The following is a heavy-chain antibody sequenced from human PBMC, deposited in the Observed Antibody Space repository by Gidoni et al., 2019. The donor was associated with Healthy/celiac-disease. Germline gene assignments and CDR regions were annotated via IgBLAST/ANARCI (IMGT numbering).Heavy chain of an antibody. V-gene: IGHV5-10-1*03. J-gene: IGHJ6*02. CDR3: ARHVRPLAVAYYYYYGMDV. CDR2: IDPSDSYT. CDR1: GYSFTSYW. D-gene: IGHD2-15*01. Sequence: EVQLVQSGAEVKKPGESLRISCKGSGYSFTSYWISWVRQMPGKGLEWMGRIDPSDSYTNYSPSFQGHVTISADKSISTAYLQWSSLKASDTAMYYCARHVRPLAVAYYYYYGMDVWGQGTTVTVSS.